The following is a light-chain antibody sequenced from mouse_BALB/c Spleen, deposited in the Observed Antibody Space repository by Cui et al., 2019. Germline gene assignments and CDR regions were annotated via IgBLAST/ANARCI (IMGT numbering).Light chain of an antibody. CDR3: QQHYSTPYT. Sequence: DIVITQSHKFMSTSLGDRVSITCKASQDVSTAVAWYQQKPGQSPKLLIYWASTRHTGVPDRFTGSGSGTDYTLTISSVQAEDLALYYCQQHYSTPYTFGGGTKLEIK. CDR1: QDVSTA. V-gene: IGKV6-25*01. CDR2: WAS. J-gene: IGKJ2*01.